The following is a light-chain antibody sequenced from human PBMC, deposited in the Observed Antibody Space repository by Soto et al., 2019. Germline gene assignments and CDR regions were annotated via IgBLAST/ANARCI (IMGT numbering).Light chain of an antibody. Sequence: IQLTQSPSSLSASVGDRVTITCRASQGISSYLAWYQQKPGKAPKLLIYAASTLQSGVPSRLSGSGSGTDFTLTISSLQPEDFAAYYCQQLNSYLFTFGPGTKVDIK. CDR3: QQLNSYLFT. J-gene: IGKJ3*01. CDR2: AAS. CDR1: QGISSY. V-gene: IGKV1-9*01.